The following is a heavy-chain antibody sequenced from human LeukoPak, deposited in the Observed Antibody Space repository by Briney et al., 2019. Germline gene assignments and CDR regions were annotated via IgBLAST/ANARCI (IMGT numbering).Heavy chain of an antibody. V-gene: IGHV1-2*02. CDR2: INPNSGGT. Sequence: ASVKVSCKASGYTFTGYYMHWVRQAPGQGLEWMGWINPNSGGTNYAQKFQGRVTMTTDTSISTAYMELSRLGSDDTAVYYSARDDSTVTSIVYWGQGTLVTVSS. CDR1: GYTFTGYY. CDR3: ARDDSTVTSIVY. J-gene: IGHJ4*02. D-gene: IGHD4-11*01.